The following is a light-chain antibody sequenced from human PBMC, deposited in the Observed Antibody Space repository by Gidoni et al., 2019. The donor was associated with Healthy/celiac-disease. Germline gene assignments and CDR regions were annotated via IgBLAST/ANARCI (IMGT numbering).Light chain of an antibody. CDR3: QQSYSTPLT. V-gene: IGKV1-39*01. CDR2: AAS. Sequence: IQMAHSPSSLSASVGERVTITCRGSQSISSYLNWYQQKPGKAPKLLIYAASSLQSGVPSRFSGSGSGTDFTLTISSLQPEDFAAYYCQQSYSTPLTFXGXTKVDIK. CDR1: QSISSY. J-gene: IGKJ4*01.